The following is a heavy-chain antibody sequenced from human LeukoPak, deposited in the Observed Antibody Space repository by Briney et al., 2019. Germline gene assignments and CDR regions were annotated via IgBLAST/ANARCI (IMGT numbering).Heavy chain of an antibody. CDR2: IIHSGST. CDR3: ARVRFLEWLLDHPARGFDY. J-gene: IGHJ4*02. Sequence: SETLSLTCAVYGGSFSGYYWSWIRQPPGKGLEWIGEIIHSGSTNYNPSLKSRVTISVDTSKNQFSLKLSSVTAADTAVYYCARVRFLEWLLDHPARGFDYWGQGTLVTVSS. CDR1: GGSFSGYY. D-gene: IGHD3-3*01. V-gene: IGHV4-34*12.